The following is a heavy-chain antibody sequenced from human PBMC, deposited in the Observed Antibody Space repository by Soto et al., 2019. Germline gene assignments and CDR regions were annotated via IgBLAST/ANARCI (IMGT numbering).Heavy chain of an antibody. CDR3: ASCRSGYYDFDY. V-gene: IGHV4-39*01. D-gene: IGHD3-22*01. CDR1: GGSISSSIYY. CDR2: IYYSENT. Sequence: SETLSLTCTVSGGSISSSIYYWGWIRQPPGKGLEWIGSIYYSENTYYNPSLKSRVTISVDTSKNQFSLKVSSVTAADTAVYYCASCRSGYYDFDYWGQGTLVTVSS. J-gene: IGHJ4*02.